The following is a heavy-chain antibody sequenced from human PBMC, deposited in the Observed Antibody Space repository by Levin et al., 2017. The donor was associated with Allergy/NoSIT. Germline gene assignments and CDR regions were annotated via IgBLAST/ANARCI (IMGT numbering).Heavy chain of an antibody. Sequence: PGGSLRLSCAVSGGSISSSNWWSWVRQPPGKGLEWIGEIYHSGSTNYNPSLKSRVTISVDKSKNQFSLKLSSVTAADTAVYYCARESGGGWGTTHYYYGMDVWGQGTTVTVSS. CDR2: IYHSGST. CDR3: ARESGGGWGTTHYYYGMDV. CDR1: GGSISSSNW. D-gene: IGHD3-16*01. V-gene: IGHV4-4*02. J-gene: IGHJ6*02.